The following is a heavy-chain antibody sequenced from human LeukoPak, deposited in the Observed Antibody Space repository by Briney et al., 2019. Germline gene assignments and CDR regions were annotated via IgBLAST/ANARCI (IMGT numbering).Heavy chain of an antibody. J-gene: IGHJ6*04. V-gene: IGHV4-34*01. CDR3: ARAPNSGYSYRSGMYYYYGMDV. CDR1: GGSFSGYY. CDR2: INHSGST. Sequence: PSETLSLTCAVYGGSFSGYYWSWIRQPPGKGLEWIGEINHSGSTNYNPTLKNRVTISVDTSKNQFSLKLSSVTAADTAVYYCARAPNSGYSYRSGMYYYYGMDVWGKGTTVTVSS. D-gene: IGHD5-18*01.